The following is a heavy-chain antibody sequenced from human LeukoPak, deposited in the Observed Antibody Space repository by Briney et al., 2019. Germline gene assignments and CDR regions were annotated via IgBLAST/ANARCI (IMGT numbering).Heavy chain of an antibody. V-gene: IGHV1-46*01. CDR3: ARGRVRRSAHDAFDI. Sequence: ASVKVSCKASGYTFTSYYMHWVRQAPGQGLEWMGIINPSGGSTSYAQKFQGRVTMTRDTSTSTVYMEMSSLRAEDTAVYYCARGRVRRSAHDAFDIWGQGTMVTVSS. J-gene: IGHJ3*02. CDR2: INPSGGST. CDR1: GYTFTSYY. D-gene: IGHD3-10*01.